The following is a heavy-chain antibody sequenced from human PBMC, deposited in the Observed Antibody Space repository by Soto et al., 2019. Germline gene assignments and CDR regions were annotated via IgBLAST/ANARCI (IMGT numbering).Heavy chain of an antibody. J-gene: IGHJ4*02. CDR1: GFTFSSYA. CDR3: AKDHGSGSYYYYGAFDY. D-gene: IGHD3-10*01. Sequence: EVQLLESGGGLVQPGGSLRLSCAASGFTFSSYAMSWVRQAPGKGLEWVSAISGSGGSTYYADSVKGRFTISRDNSKNTLYLQMNSLRAEDTAVYYCAKDHGSGSYYYYGAFDYWGQGTLVTVSS. CDR2: ISGSGGST. V-gene: IGHV3-23*01.